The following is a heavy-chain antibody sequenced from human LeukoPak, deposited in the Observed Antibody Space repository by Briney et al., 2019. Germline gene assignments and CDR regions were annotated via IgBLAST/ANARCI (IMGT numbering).Heavy chain of an antibody. CDR1: GFIFSDTW. V-gene: IGHV3-7*03. J-gene: IGHJ4*02. D-gene: IGHD3-3*01. CDR3: ARDQYDTWSRRGNFDS. CDR2: INHDGSEK. Sequence: GGSLRLSCAASGFIFSDTWMTWVRQAPGKGPEWVAYINHDGSEKNYVDSVKGRFTISRDNTKNSLYLQMNSLRVEDTAVFYCARDQYDTWSRRGNFDSWGQGTLVIVSS.